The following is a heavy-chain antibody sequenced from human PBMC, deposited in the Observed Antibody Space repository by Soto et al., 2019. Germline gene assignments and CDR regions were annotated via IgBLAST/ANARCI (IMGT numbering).Heavy chain of an antibody. CDR3: ASFGYNWNDGLYYYGMDV. CDR2: INAGNGNT. J-gene: IGHJ6*02. CDR1: GYTFTSYA. D-gene: IGHD1-1*01. V-gene: IGHV1-3*01. Sequence: QVQLVQSGAEVKKPGASVKVSCKASGYTFTSYAMHWVRQAPGQRLEWMGWINAGNGNTKYSQKFQGRVTITRDTTASTAYMELSSLRSEDTAVYYCASFGYNWNDGLYYYGMDVWGQGTTVTVSS.